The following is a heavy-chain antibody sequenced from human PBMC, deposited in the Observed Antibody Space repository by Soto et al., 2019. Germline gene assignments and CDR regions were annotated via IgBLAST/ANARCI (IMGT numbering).Heavy chain of an antibody. CDR3: ARAPPDTRVLWLPAYGMDV. Sequence: GGSLRLSCAASGFTVSSNYMSWVRQAPGKGLEWVSVIYSGGSTYYADSVKGRFTISRDNSNNTLYLQMNSLRAEDTAVYYCARAPPDTRVLWLPAYGMDVWGQGTTVTVSS. D-gene: IGHD3-10*01. CDR1: GFTVSSNY. V-gene: IGHV3-53*01. J-gene: IGHJ6*02. CDR2: IYSGGST.